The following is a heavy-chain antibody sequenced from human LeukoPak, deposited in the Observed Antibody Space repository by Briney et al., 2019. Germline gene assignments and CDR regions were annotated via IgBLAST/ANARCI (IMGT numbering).Heavy chain of an antibody. CDR1: GVSIISSHW. CDR3: ATYFYGDYASYYFDR. J-gene: IGHJ4*02. CDR2: IYHSGTT. Sequence: SGTLSLTCAFSGVSIISSHWWSWARQSPGKGLEWIGEIYHSGTTNYSPSLKSRVTMSVDKSKKQFSLNLSSVTAADTAVYYCATYFYGDYASYYFDRWGQGTLVTVSS. V-gene: IGHV4-4*02. D-gene: IGHD4-17*01.